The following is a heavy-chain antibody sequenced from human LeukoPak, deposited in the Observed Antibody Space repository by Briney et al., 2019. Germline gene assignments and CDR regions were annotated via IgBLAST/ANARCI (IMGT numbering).Heavy chain of an antibody. CDR2: ISGSGGSK. J-gene: IGHJ5*01. Sequence: GGSLRLSCAASGFTFSSYAMSWVRQAPGKGLEWVSAISGSGGSKYYADSVKSRFTITTDNPNNTLYLQMNSLRAEDTAVDYCAKDLNDYWTNWFDPWGQGTLVTVSS. D-gene: IGHD3-3*01. CDR3: AKDLNDYWTNWFDP. CDR1: GFTFSSYA. V-gene: IGHV3-23*01.